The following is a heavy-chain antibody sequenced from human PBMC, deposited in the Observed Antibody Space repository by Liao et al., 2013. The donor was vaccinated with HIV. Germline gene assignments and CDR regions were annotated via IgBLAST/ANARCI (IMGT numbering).Heavy chain of an antibody. CDR3: ARVATEWNDYDDYDRFDF. D-gene: IGHD3-16*01. CDR1: GDSISSDDYY. V-gene: IGHV4-30-4*08. Sequence: QVHLQESGPGLVKPSQTLSLTCTVSGDSISSDDYYWSWIRQPPGKGLEWIGYIYYSGSTYYNPSLRSRVSISIDTSNNQFSLKLTAATAADTAMYYCARVATEWNDYDDYDRFDFWAEGTVGHRLL. J-gene: IGHJ4*02. CDR2: IYYSGST.